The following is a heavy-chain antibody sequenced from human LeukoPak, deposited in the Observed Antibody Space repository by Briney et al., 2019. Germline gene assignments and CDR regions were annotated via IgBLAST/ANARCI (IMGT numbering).Heavy chain of an antibody. CDR3: ARAHEYCSSTSCYKYFDY. J-gene: IGHJ4*02. CDR2: IYTSGST. CDR1: GGSISSGSYY. D-gene: IGHD2-2*02. Sequence: PSQTLSLTCTVSGGSISSGSYYWSWIRQPAGKGLEWIGRIYTSGSTNYNPSLKSRVTISVDTSKNQFSLKLSSVTAADTAVYYCARAHEYCSSTSCYKYFDYWGQGTLVTVSS. V-gene: IGHV4-61*02.